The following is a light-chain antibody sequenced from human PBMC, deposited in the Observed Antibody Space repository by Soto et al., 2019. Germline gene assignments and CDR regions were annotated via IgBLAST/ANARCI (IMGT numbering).Light chain of an antibody. CDR1: QSVNRNY. Sequence: EIVLTQSPGTLSLSPGERATLSCRASQSVNRNYLAWYQRKPGQAPRLLIYGASNRATDIPYKFSASGSGTDFTLTLTRREAEDFAVYYCQQYDSTPPTFGQGTKVEVK. J-gene: IGKJ1*01. V-gene: IGKV3-20*01. CDR2: GAS. CDR3: QQYDSTPPT.